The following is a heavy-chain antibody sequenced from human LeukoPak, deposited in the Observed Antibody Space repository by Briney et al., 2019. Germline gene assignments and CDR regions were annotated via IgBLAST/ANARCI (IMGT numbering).Heavy chain of an antibody. CDR1: GITFSSFG. Sequence: PGRSLRLSCAAPGITFSSFGMHWLRQAPGKGLEWVAFIWYDGSNKYYADSVKGRFTISRDNSKNTLYLQMNSLRVEDTAVYYCARDGTVTAGPFDPWGRGTLDTVSS. CDR2: IWYDGSNK. CDR3: ARDGTVTAGPFDP. D-gene: IGHD4-11*01. V-gene: IGHV3-33*01. J-gene: IGHJ5*02.